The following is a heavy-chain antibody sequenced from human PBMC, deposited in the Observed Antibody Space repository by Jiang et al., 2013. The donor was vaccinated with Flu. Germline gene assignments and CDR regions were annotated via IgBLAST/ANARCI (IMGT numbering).Heavy chain of an antibody. V-gene: IGHV3-21*01. CDR2: ISSSSSYI. Sequence: RLSCAASGFTFSSYSMNWVRQAPGKGLEWVSSISSSSSYIYYADSVKGRFTISRDNAKNSLYLQMNSLRAEDTAVYYCARDQDDSSGYFGNYWGQGTLVTVSS. D-gene: IGHD3-22*01. CDR3: ARDQDDSSGYFGNY. J-gene: IGHJ4*02. CDR1: GFTFSSYS.